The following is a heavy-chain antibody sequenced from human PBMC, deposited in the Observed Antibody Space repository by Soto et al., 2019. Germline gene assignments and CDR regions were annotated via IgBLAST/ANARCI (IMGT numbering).Heavy chain of an antibody. Sequence: PSETLSLTYTVSGGSISSYYWSWIRQPPGRGLEWIGYIYYSGSTNYNPSLKSRVTISVDTSKNQFSLKLSSVTVEDTAVYYCAKENWANPDSWGQGTLVTVSS. CDR1: GGSISSYY. CDR3: AKENWANPDS. D-gene: IGHD7-27*01. J-gene: IGHJ4*02. CDR2: IYYSGST. V-gene: IGHV4-59*12.